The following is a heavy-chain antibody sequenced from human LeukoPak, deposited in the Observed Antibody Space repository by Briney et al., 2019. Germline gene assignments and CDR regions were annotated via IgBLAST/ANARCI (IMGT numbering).Heavy chain of an antibody. CDR2: IYTSGST. Sequence: SETLSLTCTVSGGSISSYYWSWIRQPAGKGLEWIGRIYTSGSTNYNPSLKSRVTISVDTSKNQFSLKLSSVTAADTAVYYCAREENRYYYDSSGPHGGDWFDPWGQGTLVTVSS. CDR3: AREENRYYYDSSGPHGGDWFDP. V-gene: IGHV4-4*07. D-gene: IGHD3-22*01. CDR1: GGSISSYY. J-gene: IGHJ5*02.